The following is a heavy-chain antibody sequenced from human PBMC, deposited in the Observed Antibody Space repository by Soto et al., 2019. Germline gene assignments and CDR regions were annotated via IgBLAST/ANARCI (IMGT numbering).Heavy chain of an antibody. CDR3: ARYFDWLLGLDY. CDR1: GYTFTSYA. V-gene: IGHV1-3*01. Sequence: ASVKVSCKASGYTFTSYAMHWVRQAPGQRLEWMGWINAGNGNTKYSQKFQGRVTITRDTSASTAYMELSSLRSEDTAVYYCARYFDWLLGLDYWGQGTLVTVSS. D-gene: IGHD3-9*01. J-gene: IGHJ4*02. CDR2: INAGNGNT.